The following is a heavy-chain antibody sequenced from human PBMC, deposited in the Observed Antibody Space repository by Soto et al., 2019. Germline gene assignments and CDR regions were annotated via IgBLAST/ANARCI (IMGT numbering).Heavy chain of an antibody. CDR3: ARELSYGMDV. Sequence: SETLSLTCTVSGASINSHYWTWIRQPPGKGLEWIGSIYFSGSTNYNPSLKGRVSISVDRAKSQFSLNLTSVTAADTAMYYCARELSYGMDVWGQGTTVTVSS. CDR2: IYFSGST. CDR1: GASINSHY. V-gene: IGHV4-59*11. J-gene: IGHJ6*02.